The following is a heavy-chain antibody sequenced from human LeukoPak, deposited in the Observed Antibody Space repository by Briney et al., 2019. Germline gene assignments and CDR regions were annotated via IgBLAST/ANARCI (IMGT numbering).Heavy chain of an antibody. J-gene: IGHJ6*02. V-gene: IGHV1-69*04. D-gene: IGHD6-19*01. CDR3: ARSSGWSHYYYYGMDV. Sequence: SVKVSCKASGGTFSSYAISWLRQAPGQGLEWMGRIIPILGIANYAQKFQGRVTITADKSTSTAYMELSSLRSEDTAVYYCARSSGWSHYYYYGMDVWGQGTTVTVSS. CDR1: GGTFSSYA. CDR2: IIPILGIA.